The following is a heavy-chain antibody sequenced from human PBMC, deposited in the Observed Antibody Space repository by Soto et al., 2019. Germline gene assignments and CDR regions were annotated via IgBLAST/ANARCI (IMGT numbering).Heavy chain of an antibody. Sequence: QVQLQESGPRLVKPSQTLSLSCAVSGGSIISASYSWNWIRQSPGSGLECIGHIYSSGSTYYNPSLKIRVSISVEPSNNQFSLKLTSVTAADTAVYFCAREDAARIERWFDAWGQGILVTVAS. D-gene: IGHD6-6*01. CDR1: GGSIISASYS. CDR3: AREDAARIERWFDA. J-gene: IGHJ5*02. V-gene: IGHV4-31*11. CDR2: IYSSGST.